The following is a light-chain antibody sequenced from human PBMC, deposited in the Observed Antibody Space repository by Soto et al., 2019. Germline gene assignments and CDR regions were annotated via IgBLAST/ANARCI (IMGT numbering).Light chain of an antibody. CDR2: AAT. CDR3: QHSFSTPFT. V-gene: IGKV1-39*01. J-gene: IGKJ3*01. CDR1: QSISSY. Sequence: DIQMTQSPSSLSASVGERVTITCRASQSISSYLNWFQQKPGKAPKLLIYAATSLQSGVPSKFSGSGSVTDFTLTISSLQPEDFATYYCQHSFSTPFTFGPGTKVDI.